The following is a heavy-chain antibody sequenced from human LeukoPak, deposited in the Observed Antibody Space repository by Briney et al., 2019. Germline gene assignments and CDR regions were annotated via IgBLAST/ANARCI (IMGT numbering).Heavy chain of an antibody. V-gene: IGHV4-61*02. Sequence: PSQTLSLTCTVSGGSISSGSYYWSWIRQPAGKGLGWIGRIYTSGSTNYNPSLKSRVTISVDTSKNQFSLKLSSVTAADTAVYYCAREDYGDYWTYFDYWGQGTLVTVSS. J-gene: IGHJ4*02. CDR1: GGSISSGSYY. CDR3: AREDYGDYWTYFDY. CDR2: IYTSGST. D-gene: IGHD4-17*01.